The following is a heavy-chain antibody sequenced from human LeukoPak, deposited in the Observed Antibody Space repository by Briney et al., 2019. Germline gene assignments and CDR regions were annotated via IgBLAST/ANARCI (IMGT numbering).Heavy chain of an antibody. CDR1: GYSFTSYW. Sequence: GESLKISCKGSGYSFTSYWIGWVRQMPGKGLEWMGIIYPGDSDTRYSPSFQGQVTISADKSISTAYLQWSSLRAEDTAVYYCAKDGTDCSSTSCVNRYSFDYWGQGTLVTVSS. J-gene: IGHJ4*02. V-gene: IGHV5-51*01. CDR3: AKDGTDCSSTSCVNRYSFDY. CDR2: IYPGDSDT. D-gene: IGHD2-2*01.